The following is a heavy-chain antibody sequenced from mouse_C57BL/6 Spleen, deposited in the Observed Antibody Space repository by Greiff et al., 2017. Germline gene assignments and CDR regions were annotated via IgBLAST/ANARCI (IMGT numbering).Heavy chain of an antibody. J-gene: IGHJ1*03. D-gene: IGHD1-1*01. V-gene: IGHV5-4*01. CDR2: ISDGGSYT. Sequence: EVQRVESGGGLVKPGGSLKLSCAASGFTFSSYAMSWVRQTPEKRLEWVATISDGGSYTYYPDNVKGRFTISRDNAKNNLYLQMSQLKSEDTAMYYCASGSSSWYFDVWGTGTTVTVSS. CDR3: ASGSSSWYFDV. CDR1: GFTFSSYA.